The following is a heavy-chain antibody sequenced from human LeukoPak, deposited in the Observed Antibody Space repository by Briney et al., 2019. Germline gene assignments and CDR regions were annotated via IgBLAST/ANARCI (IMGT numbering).Heavy chain of an antibody. J-gene: IGHJ4*02. CDR1: GGSINRSGYY. CDR3: ASSNYDFWSGWVSPFDY. Sequence: SQTLSLTCTVSGGSINRSGYYWSWIRQPPGKGLEYIGYIYHSGSTYYNPSLKSRVTISVDRSKNQFSLKLTSVTAADTAVYYCASSNYDFWSGWVSPFDYWGQGTLVTVSS. CDR2: IYHSGST. D-gene: IGHD3-3*01. V-gene: IGHV4-30-2*01.